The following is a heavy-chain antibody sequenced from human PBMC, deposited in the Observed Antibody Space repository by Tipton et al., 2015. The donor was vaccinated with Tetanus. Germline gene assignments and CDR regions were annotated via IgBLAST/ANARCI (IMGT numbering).Heavy chain of an antibody. V-gene: IGHV4-31*03. CDR3: ARTSGYLYSNH. CDR1: GGSISSGTYY. CDR2: IYNSGST. J-gene: IGHJ1*01. Sequence: TLSLTCTVSGGSISSGTYYWSWIRQHPGKGLEWIGHIYNSGSTYYNPSLKSRVTISVDTSKNQFSLKLSSVTAADTAVYYCARTSGYLYSNHWGQGTLVTVSS. D-gene: IGHD3-3*01.